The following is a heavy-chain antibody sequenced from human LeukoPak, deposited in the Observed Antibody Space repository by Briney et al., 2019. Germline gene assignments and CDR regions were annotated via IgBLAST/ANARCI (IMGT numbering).Heavy chain of an antibody. D-gene: IGHD6-19*01. J-gene: IGHJ4*02. V-gene: IGHV4-39*01. Sequence: SETLSLTCTVSGGSISSSSYYWGWIRQPPGKGLEWIGTIYYTGTTYYNPSLKSRVTISVDTSRNQFSLRVTSVTAAESAVYNCARQEQWLVLGAYYFEYWGQGNLVPVSS. CDR2: IYYTGTT. CDR1: GGSISSSSYY. CDR3: ARQEQWLVLGAYYFEY.